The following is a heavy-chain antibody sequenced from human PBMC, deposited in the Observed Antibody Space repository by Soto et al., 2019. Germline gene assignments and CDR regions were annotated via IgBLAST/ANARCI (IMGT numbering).Heavy chain of an antibody. CDR2: ISYDGSNK. CDR3: ALAVAGTFDY. D-gene: IGHD6-19*01. V-gene: IGHV3-30*03. J-gene: IGHJ4*02. CDR1: GFTFSSYG. Sequence: GGSLRLSCAASGFTFSSYGVHWVRQAPGKGLEWVAVISYDGSNKYYADSVKGRFTISRDNSKNTLYLQMNSLRAEDTAVYYCALAVAGTFDYWGQGTLVTVSS.